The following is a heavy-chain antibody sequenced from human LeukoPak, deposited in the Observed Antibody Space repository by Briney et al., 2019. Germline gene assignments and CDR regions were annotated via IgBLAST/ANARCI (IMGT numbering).Heavy chain of an antibody. Sequence: GGSLRLSCAASGFTFSNYWMHWVRQAPGKGLVWVSRINTDGSSTSYADSVKGRFTISRDNAKNSLYLQMNSLRAEDTAVYYCAREGWLRVFMDVWGQGTTVTVSS. J-gene: IGHJ6*02. CDR3: AREGWLRVFMDV. CDR1: GFTFSNYW. D-gene: IGHD6-19*01. V-gene: IGHV3-74*01. CDR2: INTDGSST.